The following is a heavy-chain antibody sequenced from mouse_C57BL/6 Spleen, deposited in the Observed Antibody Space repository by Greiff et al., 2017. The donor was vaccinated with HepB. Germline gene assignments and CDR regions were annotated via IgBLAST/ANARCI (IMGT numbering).Heavy chain of an antibody. CDR3: ARSYYHYAMDY. J-gene: IGHJ4*01. V-gene: IGHV1-82*01. CDR2: IYPGDGDT. Sequence: VQLVESGPELVKPGASVKISCKASGYAFSSSWMNWVKQRPGKGLEWIGRIYPGDGDTNYNGKFKGKATLTADKSSSTAYMQLSSLTSEDSAVYVCARSYYHYAMDYWGQGTSVTVSS. D-gene: IGHD2-10*01. CDR1: GYAFSSSW.